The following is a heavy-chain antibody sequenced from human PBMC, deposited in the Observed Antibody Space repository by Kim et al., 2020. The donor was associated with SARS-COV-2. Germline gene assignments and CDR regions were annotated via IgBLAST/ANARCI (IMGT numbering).Heavy chain of an antibody. CDR2: ISYDGSNK. J-gene: IGHJ6*02. V-gene: IGHV3-30*04. D-gene: IGHD3-3*01. CDR1: GFTFSSYA. CDR3: ARDLKNHTIFGVVIIPRYYYSSMDV. Sequence: GGSLRLSCAASGFTFSSYAMHWVRQAPGKGLEWVAVISYDGSNKYYADSVKGRFTISRDNSKNTLYLQMNSLSAEDTAVYYCARDLKNHTIFGVVIIPRYYYSSMDVWVHGSTGTVSS.